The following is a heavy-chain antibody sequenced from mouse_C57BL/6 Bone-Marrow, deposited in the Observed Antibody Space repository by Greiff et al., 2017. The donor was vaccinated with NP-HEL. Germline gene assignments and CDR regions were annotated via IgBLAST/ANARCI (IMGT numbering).Heavy chain of an antibody. D-gene: IGHD2-1*01. Sequence: VQLQQPGTELVKPGASVKLSCKASGYTFTSYWMHWVKQRPGQGLEWIGNINPSNGGTNYNEKFKSKATLTVDKSSSTAYMQLSSLTSEDSAVYYCARSTLYYGNSYYFDYWGQGTTLTVSS. CDR1: GYTFTSYW. CDR3: ARSTLYYGNSYYFDY. J-gene: IGHJ2*01. V-gene: IGHV1-53*01. CDR2: INPSNGGT.